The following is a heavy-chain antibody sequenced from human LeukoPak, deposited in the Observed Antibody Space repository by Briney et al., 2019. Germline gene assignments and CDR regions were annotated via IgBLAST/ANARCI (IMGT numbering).Heavy chain of an antibody. V-gene: IGHV3-49*04. CDR1: GFTFGDYA. D-gene: IGHD1-26*01. Sequence: GGSLRLSCTASGFTFGDYAMSWVRQAPGKGLEWVGFITSKAYGATTDYAASVKGRFTISRDDSKSIAYVQMNSLKTEDTAVYYCSRHIVGARTYFDYWGQGALVTVSS. CDR3: SRHIVGARTYFDY. CDR2: ITSKAYGATT. J-gene: IGHJ4*02.